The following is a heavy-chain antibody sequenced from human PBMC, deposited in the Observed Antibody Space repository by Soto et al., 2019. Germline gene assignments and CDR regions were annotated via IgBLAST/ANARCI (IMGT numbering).Heavy chain of an antibody. D-gene: IGHD4-4*01. V-gene: IGHV1-46*02. J-gene: IGHJ2*01. CDR3: ARGHTPNYYWYFDF. Sequence: QVQLVQSGAEVKKPGASVKVSCRASGFPFNSYYMHWVRQAPGQGLEWVGMISPKGTTTFYAKNLQGRVTVTRDPSTTTLYLELGSLRSDDTAVYYCARGHTPNYYWYFDFWGRGTLVNVSS. CDR1: GFPFNSYY. CDR2: ISPKGTTT.